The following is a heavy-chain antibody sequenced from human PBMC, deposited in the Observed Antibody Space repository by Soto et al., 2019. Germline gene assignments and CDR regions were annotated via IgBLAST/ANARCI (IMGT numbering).Heavy chain of an antibody. CDR3: ARDPAVADTLRYFDL. D-gene: IGHD6-19*01. Sequence: QVQLQESGPGLVKPSETLSLTCTVSGGSVSSGSYYWSWIRQPPGKGLEWIGYIYYSGSTNYNPSLKSRVSISVDTSKNQFSLKLSSVTAADTAVYYCARDPAVADTLRYFDLWGRGTLVTVSS. J-gene: IGHJ2*01. V-gene: IGHV4-61*01. CDR1: GGSVSSGSYY. CDR2: IYYSGST.